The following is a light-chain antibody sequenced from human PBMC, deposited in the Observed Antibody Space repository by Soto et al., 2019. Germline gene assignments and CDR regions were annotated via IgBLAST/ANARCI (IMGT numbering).Light chain of an antibody. CDR1: QSVSSSN. CDR3: QQYGTSPPYT. J-gene: IGKJ2*01. V-gene: IGKV3-20*01. Sequence: EIVLTQSPVTLSLSPGERATLSCRASQSVSSSNLGWYQQKTGQAPRLLIYGTSSRATGIPDRFGGSGSVTAFTLTISRLEPEDFAVYYCQQYGTSPPYTFGQGTKLEIK. CDR2: GTS.